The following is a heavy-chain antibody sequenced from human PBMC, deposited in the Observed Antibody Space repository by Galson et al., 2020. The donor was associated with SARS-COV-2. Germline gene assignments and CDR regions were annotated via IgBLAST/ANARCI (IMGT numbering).Heavy chain of an antibody. CDR1: GFTFSSYG. J-gene: IGHJ6*02. CDR3: AKEGIDCSRTSCYEGWVYYYYGMDV. V-gene: IGHV3-30*18. CDR2: ISYDGSNK. Sequence: GGSLRLSCAASGFTFSSYGMHWVRQAPGKGLEWVAVISYDGSNKYYADSVKGRFTISRDNSKNTLYLQMNSLRAEDTAVYYCAKEGIDCSRTSCYEGWVYYYYGMDVWGQGTTVTVSS. D-gene: IGHD2-2*01.